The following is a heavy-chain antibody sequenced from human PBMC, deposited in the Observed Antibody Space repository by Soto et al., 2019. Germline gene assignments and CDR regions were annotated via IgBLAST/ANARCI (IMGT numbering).Heavy chain of an antibody. J-gene: IGHJ4*02. CDR1: GFIFSSYW. CDR3: TRGFYGSGSYPPDY. Sequence: PGGSLRLSCAASGFIFSSYWIHWVRQAPGKGLVWVSHINSDGSSTSYADSVKGRFTISRDNAKNTVFLQMNSLRAEDTAVYYCTRGFYGSGSYPPDYWGQGTLVTVSS. V-gene: IGHV3-74*01. CDR2: INSDGSST. D-gene: IGHD3-10*01.